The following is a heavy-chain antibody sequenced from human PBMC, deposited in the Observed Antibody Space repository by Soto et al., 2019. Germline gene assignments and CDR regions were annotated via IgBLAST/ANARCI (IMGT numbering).Heavy chain of an antibody. J-gene: IGHJ5*02. V-gene: IGHV4-30-4*01. CDR2: IYYSGST. Sequence: SETLSLTCTVSGGSISSGDYYWSWIRQPPGKGLEWIGYIYYSGSTYYNPSLKSRVTISVDRSKNQFSLKLNSVTAADTAVYYCARGIYYLAAGTLRPWGQGTLVTVSS. CDR3: ARGIYYLAAGTLRP. D-gene: IGHD3-22*01. CDR1: GGSISSGDYY.